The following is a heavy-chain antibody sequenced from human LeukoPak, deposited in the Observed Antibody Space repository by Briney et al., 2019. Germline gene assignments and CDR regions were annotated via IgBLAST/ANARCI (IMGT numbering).Heavy chain of an antibody. CDR3: AKEWYESSGYYYEY. CDR1: GFTFSSYA. CDR2: VSGSGGSI. V-gene: IGHV3-23*01. D-gene: IGHD3-22*01. Sequence: GGSLRLSCAASGFTFSSYAMSWVRQAPGKGLEWVSGVSGSGGSIYYADSVKGRFTISRDNSKNTLYLQMNNLRAEDTALYYCAKEWYESSGYYYEYWGQGILVTASS. J-gene: IGHJ4*02.